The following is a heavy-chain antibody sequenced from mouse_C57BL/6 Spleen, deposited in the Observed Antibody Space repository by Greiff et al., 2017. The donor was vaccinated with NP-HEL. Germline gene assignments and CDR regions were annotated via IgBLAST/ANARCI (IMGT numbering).Heavy chain of an antibody. CDR3: ARFLYYGSSHFDY. D-gene: IGHD1-1*01. CDR1: GYTFTSYW. J-gene: IGHJ2*01. Sequence: VQLQQSGAELVKPGASVKLSCKASGYTFTSYWMQWVKQRPGQGLEWIGEIDPSDSYTNYNQKFKGKATLTVDTSSSTAYMQLSSLTSEDSAVYYCARFLYYGSSHFDYWGQGTTLTVSS. V-gene: IGHV1-50*01. CDR2: IDPSDSYT.